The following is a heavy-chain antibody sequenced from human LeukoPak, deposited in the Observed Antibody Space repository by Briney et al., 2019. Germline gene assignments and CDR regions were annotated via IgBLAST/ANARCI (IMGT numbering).Heavy chain of an antibody. CDR3: ARRHSSSWYFDL. Sequence: ASVKVSSKASGYTFTSYGMSWVRQAPGQGLEWMGWISAYNGNTNYAQKLQGRVTMTTDTSTSTAYMELRSLRYDDTAVYYCARRHSSSWYFDLWGRGTLVTVSS. V-gene: IGHV1-18*01. D-gene: IGHD6-13*01. CDR1: GYTFTSYG. J-gene: IGHJ2*01. CDR2: ISAYNGNT.